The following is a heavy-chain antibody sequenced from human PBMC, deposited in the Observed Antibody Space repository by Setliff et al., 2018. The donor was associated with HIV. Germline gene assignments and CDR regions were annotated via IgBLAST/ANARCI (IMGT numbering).Heavy chain of an antibody. D-gene: IGHD2-15*01. V-gene: IGHV1-46*01. CDR3: AREAHGGNPWGDY. CDR2: IYPSGGNA. CDR1: GYTLTDYY. J-gene: IGHJ4*02. Sequence: GASVKVSCKASGYTLTDYYVHWVRQAPGQGLEWMGVIYPSGGNANYAQKFQGRATMTRDTSTSTVYMEVNSLRSEDTAVYYCAREAHGGNPWGDYWGQGTLVTVSS.